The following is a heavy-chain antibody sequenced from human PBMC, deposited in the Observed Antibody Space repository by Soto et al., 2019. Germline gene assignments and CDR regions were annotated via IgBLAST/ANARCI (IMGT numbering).Heavy chain of an antibody. Sequence: EVQLVDSGGGLVQPGGSLRLSCAASGFTLSSYWMSWVRQAPGTGLEWVANIKQDGSDKHYVNSVRDRYTVSRDNAKNSLYLQMNSLRGEDTAVYYCARASNGRAFDIWGQGAMVTVSS. CDR2: IKQDGSDK. CDR3: ARASNGRAFDI. V-gene: IGHV3-7*01. D-gene: IGHD2-8*01. CDR1: GFTLSSYW. J-gene: IGHJ3*02.